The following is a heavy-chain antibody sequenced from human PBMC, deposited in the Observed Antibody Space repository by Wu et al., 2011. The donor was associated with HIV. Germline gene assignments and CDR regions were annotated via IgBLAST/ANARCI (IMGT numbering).Heavy chain of an antibody. CDR1: GYTFTGYY. Sequence: VQSGAEVKKPGASVKVSCKTSGYTFTGYYIHWVRQAPGRGLEWMGWINPNSGGTNYAQRFQGRVPMTRDTSISTAYMELNRLTSDDTAIYYCARGSRTEANWDFWRFGPWAEGTWSPSPQ. J-gene: IGHJ5*02. V-gene: IGHV1-2*02. CDR2: INPNSGGT. CDR3: ARGSRTEANWDFWRFGP. D-gene: IGHD3-3*01.